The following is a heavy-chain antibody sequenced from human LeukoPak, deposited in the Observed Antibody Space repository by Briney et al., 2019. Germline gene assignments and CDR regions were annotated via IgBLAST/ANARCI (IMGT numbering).Heavy chain of an antibody. CDR3: ARDQWLDY. J-gene: IGHJ4*02. V-gene: IGHV3-48*01. Sequence: GGSLRLSCAASGFTFSGYIMNWVRQAPGKGLEWVSLIGTSGNTIYYADSVKGRFTVSRDNAKNSLYPQMNSLRAEDTAVYYCARDQWLDYWGQGTLVTVSS. CDR2: IGTSGNTI. D-gene: IGHD6-19*01. CDR1: GFTFSGYI.